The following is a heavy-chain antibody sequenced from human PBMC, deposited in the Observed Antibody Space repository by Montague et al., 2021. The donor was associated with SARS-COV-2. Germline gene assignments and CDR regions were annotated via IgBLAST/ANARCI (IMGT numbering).Heavy chain of an antibody. CDR2: IYYSGST. CDR1: GGSISSYY. Sequence: SETLSLTCTVSGGSISSYYWSWIRQPPGKGLECIGYIYYSGSTNYNPSLKSRVTISVDTSKNQFSLKLSSVTAADTAVYYCARTGLGDYDILTGFTVNAFDIWGQGTMVTVSS. V-gene: IGHV4-59*01. J-gene: IGHJ3*02. D-gene: IGHD3-9*01. CDR3: ARTGLGDYDILTGFTVNAFDI.